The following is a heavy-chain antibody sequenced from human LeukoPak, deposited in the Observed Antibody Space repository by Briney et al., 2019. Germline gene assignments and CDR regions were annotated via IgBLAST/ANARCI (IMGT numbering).Heavy chain of an antibody. CDR1: GFTFSSYS. CDR3: ARERYNYGPGEVDY. Sequence: GGSLRLSCAASGFTFSSYSMNWVRQASGKGLEWVSSISTSSSYIYYADSVKGRFTISRDNAKKSLYLQMDSLRAEDTAVYYCARERYNYGPGEVDYWGQGTLVTVSS. V-gene: IGHV3-21*01. J-gene: IGHJ4*02. CDR2: ISTSSSYI. D-gene: IGHD3-10*01.